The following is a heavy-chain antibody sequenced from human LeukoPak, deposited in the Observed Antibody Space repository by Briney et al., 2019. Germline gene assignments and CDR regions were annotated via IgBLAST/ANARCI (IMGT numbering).Heavy chain of an antibody. CDR3: AGEYELLDYMDV. Sequence: PSETLSLTCTVSGGSISSGSYYWSWIRQPAGKGLEWIGRIYTSGSTNYNPSLKSRVTISVDTSKNQFSLKLSSVTAADTAVYYCAGEYELLDYMDVWGKGTTVTVSS. J-gene: IGHJ6*03. V-gene: IGHV4-61*02. D-gene: IGHD3-10*01. CDR1: GGSISSGSYY. CDR2: IYTSGST.